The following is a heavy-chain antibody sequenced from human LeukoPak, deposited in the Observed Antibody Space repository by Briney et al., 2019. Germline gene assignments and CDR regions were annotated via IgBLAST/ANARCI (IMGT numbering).Heavy chain of an antibody. Sequence: SETLSLTCTVSGGSINSYYWSWIRQPPGKGLEWIGYIYYSGSTNYNPSLKSRVTISVDTSKNQFSLKLSSVTAADTAVYYCARRGHDPGSYLYYFDYWGQGTLVTVSS. D-gene: IGHD3-10*01. CDR3: ARRGHDPGSYLYYFDY. CDR1: GGSINSYY. CDR2: IYYSGST. J-gene: IGHJ4*02. V-gene: IGHV4-59*08.